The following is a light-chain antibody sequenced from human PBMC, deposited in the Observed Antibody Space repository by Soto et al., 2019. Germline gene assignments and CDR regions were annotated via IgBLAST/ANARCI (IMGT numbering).Light chain of an antibody. CDR2: GAS. Sequence: EIVCTESAGTLALSAGQRTNLSCRAIQSVSNNYLAWYQQKPGQAPRLLIYGASNRATGIPDRFSGSGSGTDFTLTISRLEPEDSAVYPCKQYGSSPTWTFGQGTKVDIK. CDR1: QSVSNNY. J-gene: IGKJ1*01. CDR3: KQYGSSPTWT. V-gene: IGKV3-20*01.